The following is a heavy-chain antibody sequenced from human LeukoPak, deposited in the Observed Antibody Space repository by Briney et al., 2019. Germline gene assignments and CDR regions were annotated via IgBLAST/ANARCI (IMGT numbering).Heavy chain of an antibody. CDR1: GASIISNNW. Sequence: SETLSLTRAVSGASIISNNWWSWVRQPSGKGLEWIGEIWHSGTTNYNPSLKSRVTISVDNSKNQFSLKLNSVTAADTAVYYCMGADYGGHWGQGTLVTVSS. J-gene: IGHJ4*02. V-gene: IGHV4-4*02. CDR2: IWHSGTT. D-gene: IGHD4-17*01. CDR3: MGADYGGH.